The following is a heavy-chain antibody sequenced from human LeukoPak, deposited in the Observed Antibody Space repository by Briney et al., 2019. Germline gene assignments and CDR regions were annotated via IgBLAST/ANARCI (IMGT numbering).Heavy chain of an antibody. CDR3: ARGNFYYYMDV. V-gene: IGHV3-74*01. Sequence: GGSLRLSCAASGFTLGTYSMNWVRQAPGKGLVWVSRINTDGSTTSYADSVTGRFTISRDNAKNTLYLQMNSLRAEDTAVYSCARGNFYYYMDVWGKGTTVTVSS. CDR1: GFTLGTYS. CDR2: INTDGSTT. J-gene: IGHJ6*03.